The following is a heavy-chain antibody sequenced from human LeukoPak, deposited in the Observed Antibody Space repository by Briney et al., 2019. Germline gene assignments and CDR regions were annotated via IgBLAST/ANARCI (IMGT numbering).Heavy chain of an antibody. CDR1: GGSIGSSSYY. Sequence: SSETLSLTCTVSGGSIGSSSYYWGWIRQPPGKGLEWIGSIYYTGSTYYNPSLKSRVTIPVDTSKNQFSLKLSTVTAADTAVYYCARPAGTDQLPYYFDYWGQGTLVAVSS. D-gene: IGHD2-2*01. CDR3: ARPAGTDQLPYYFDY. J-gene: IGHJ4*02. CDR2: IYYTGST. V-gene: IGHV4-39*01.